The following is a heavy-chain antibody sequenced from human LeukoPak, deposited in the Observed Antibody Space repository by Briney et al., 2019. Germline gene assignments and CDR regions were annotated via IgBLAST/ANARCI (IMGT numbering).Heavy chain of an antibody. CDR1: GXTFSTYA. D-gene: IGHD2-15*01. CDR3: ARYCSGVSCYSGYDY. CDR2: ISTNGGGT. V-gene: IGHV3-64*01. Sequence: GGSLRLPCAASGXTFSTYAMHWVRQTPGKGLEYVSAISTNGGGTYYANCVKGRFTISRDNSKNTLYLQMGSLRAEDMAVYYCARYCSGVSCYSGYDYWGQGTMVTVSS. J-gene: IGHJ4*02.